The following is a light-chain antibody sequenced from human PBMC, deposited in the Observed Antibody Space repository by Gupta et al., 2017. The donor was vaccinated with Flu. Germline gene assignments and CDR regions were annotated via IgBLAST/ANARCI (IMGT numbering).Light chain of an antibody. V-gene: IGKV4-1*01. J-gene: IGKJ1*01. CDR1: QNILYSSNNKNY. CDR2: WAS. Sequence: SLGEMATINCKSSQNILYSSNNKNYLAWYQQKPGQPPKLLIYWASTRESGVPDRFSGSGSGTDFTLTISSLQAEDVAVYYCQQDYTAPWTFGLGTKVEIK. CDR3: QQDYTAPWT.